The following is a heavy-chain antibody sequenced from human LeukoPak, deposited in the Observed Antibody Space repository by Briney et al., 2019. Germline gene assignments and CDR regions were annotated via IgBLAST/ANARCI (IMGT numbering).Heavy chain of an antibody. D-gene: IGHD6-19*01. CDR2: ISGSGGST. J-gene: IGHJ4*02. Sequence: GGSLRLSCAASGFTFSSYSMNWVRQAPGKGLEWVSAISGSGGSTYYADSVKGRFTISRDNSKNTLYLQMNSLRAEDTAVYYCARAGAVAGRDYFDYWGQGTLVTVSS. CDR1: GFTFSSYS. V-gene: IGHV3-23*01. CDR3: ARAGAVAGRDYFDY.